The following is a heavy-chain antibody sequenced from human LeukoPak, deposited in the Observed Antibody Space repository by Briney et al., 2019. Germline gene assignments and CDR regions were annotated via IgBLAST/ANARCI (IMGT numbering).Heavy chain of an antibody. J-gene: IGHJ4*02. CDR2: INSDGRLT. D-gene: IGHD4-23*01. CDR3: ARDLRTPSDTNIAIDY. Sequence: GPLRLSCAASGFTFSNYWMHWVRQGPGKGLVWVSRINSDGRLTSYADSVKGRFTISRDNAKNTLYLQMNSLRAEDTAVCYCARDLRTPSDTNIAIDYWGQGTLVTVSS. V-gene: IGHV3-74*01. CDR1: GFTFSNYW.